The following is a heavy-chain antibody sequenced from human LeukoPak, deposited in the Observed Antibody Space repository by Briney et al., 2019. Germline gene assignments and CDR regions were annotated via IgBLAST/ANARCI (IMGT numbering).Heavy chain of an antibody. CDR2: NYPGYSDT. CDR1: GYSFTSYW. J-gene: IGHJ4*02. CDR3: ARPRTDGSTRYFDY. V-gene: IGHV5-51*01. D-gene: IGHD5-24*01. Sequence: GESLKISWKGSGYSFTSYWIGWGRQIPGEGLEVMGINYPGYSDTRYSPSFQGQVPISAEQSISPAYLQWSSLKASDPAMYYCARPRTDGSTRYFDYWGQGTLVTVSS.